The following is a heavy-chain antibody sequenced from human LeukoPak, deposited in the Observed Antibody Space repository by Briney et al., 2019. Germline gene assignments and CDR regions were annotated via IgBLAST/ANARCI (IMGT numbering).Heavy chain of an antibody. CDR2: ISSNGDST. CDR1: GFTFSSHA. J-gene: IGHJ4*02. Sequence: PGVSLRLSCAAAGFTFSSHAMYWVRQAPGKGLEYVSAISSNGDSTYYANSVKGRFTISRDNSKNTLYLQMGSLRAEDMAVYYCARCSGGTCYSPLHCWAQGSLVTVSS. V-gene: IGHV3-64*01. CDR3: ARCSGGTCYSPLHC. D-gene: IGHD2-15*01.